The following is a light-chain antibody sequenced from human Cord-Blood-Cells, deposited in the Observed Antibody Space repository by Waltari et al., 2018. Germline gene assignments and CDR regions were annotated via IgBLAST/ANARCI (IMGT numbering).Light chain of an antibody. CDR1: SSDVGGYNY. J-gene: IGLJ2*01. CDR2: DVS. CDR3: CSYAGSFVV. V-gene: IGLV2-11*01. Sequence: QSALTQPRSVSGSPGQSVTISCTGTSSDVGGYNYVSWYQQHPGKAPKLIIYDVSKRPSGFPDRFSGSKSGNTASLTISGLQAEDEADYYCCSYAGSFVVFGGGTKLTVL.